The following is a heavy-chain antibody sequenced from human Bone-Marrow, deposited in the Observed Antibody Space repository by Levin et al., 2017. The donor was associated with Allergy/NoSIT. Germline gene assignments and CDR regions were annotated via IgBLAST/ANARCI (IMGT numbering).Heavy chain of an antibody. V-gene: IGHV4-59*01. CDR1: GDSISRYY. Sequence: PSETLSLTCTVSGDSISRYYWSWIRQPPGKGLEWIGYIYYSGSTNYNPSLKSRVTISVDTSKNQFPLDLNFVTAADTAVYYCSRDAQTSPTRHYGMDVWGQGATVTVSS. CDR3: SRDAQTSPTRHYGMDV. CDR2: IYYSGST. J-gene: IGHJ6*02.